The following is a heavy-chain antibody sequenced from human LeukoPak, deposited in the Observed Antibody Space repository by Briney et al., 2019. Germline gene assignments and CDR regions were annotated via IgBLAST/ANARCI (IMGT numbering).Heavy chain of an antibody. J-gene: IGHJ4*02. V-gene: IGHV1-69*04. CDR1: GGTFSSYA. Sequence: SVKVSCKASGGTFSSYAISWVRQAPGQGLEWMGRIIPILGIANYAQKFQGRVTITADKSTSTAYMELSSLRSEDTAVYYRARHHFSGGSCYFDCWGQGTLVTVSS. D-gene: IGHD2-15*01. CDR2: IIPILGIA. CDR3: ARHHFSGGSCYFDC.